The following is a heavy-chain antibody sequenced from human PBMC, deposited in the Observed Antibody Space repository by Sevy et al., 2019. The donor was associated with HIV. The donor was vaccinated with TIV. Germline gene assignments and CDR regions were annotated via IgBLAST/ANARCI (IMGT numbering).Heavy chain of an antibody. CDR1: GKTLTQLA. CDR3: ATTKDYYDSSGSPFDY. V-gene: IGHV1-24*01. Sequence: ASVKVSCKVSGKTLTQLAMHWVRQAPGKGLEWMGTFDPEDDERIYAQKFQGRVTMTEDRSTETAYMELRILRSDDTAVYYWATTKDYYDSSGSPFDYWGQGTLVTVSS. J-gene: IGHJ4*02. D-gene: IGHD3-22*01. CDR2: FDPEDDER.